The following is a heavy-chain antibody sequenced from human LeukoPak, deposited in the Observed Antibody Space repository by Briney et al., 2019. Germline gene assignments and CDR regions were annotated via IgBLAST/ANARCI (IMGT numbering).Heavy chain of an antibody. V-gene: IGHV5-51*01. Sequence: GESLKISCKGSGYSFTSYWIGWVRQMPGKGLEWMGIIYPGGSDTRYSPSFQGQVTISADKSISTAYLQWSSLKASDTAMYYCARLRNDYLYYMDVWGKGTTVTVSS. CDR1: GYSFTSYW. J-gene: IGHJ6*03. D-gene: IGHD4-11*01. CDR3: ARLRNDYLYYMDV. CDR2: IYPGGSDT.